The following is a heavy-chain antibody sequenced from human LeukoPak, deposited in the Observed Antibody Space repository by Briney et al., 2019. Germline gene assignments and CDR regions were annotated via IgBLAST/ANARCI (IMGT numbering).Heavy chain of an antibody. J-gene: IGHJ4*02. CDR3: AKAFGYSYGYFDY. Sequence: PGGSLRLSCAASGFTFSSYAMSWVRQAPGEGLEWVSAISGSGGSTYYADSVKGRFTISRDKSKNPLSLQMNSLRAEDTAVYYCAKAFGYSYGYFDYWGQGTLVTVSS. V-gene: IGHV3-23*01. CDR1: GFTFSSYA. CDR2: ISGSGGST. D-gene: IGHD5-18*01.